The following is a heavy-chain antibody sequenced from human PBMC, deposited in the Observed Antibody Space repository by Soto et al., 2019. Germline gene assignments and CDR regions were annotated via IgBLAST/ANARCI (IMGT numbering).Heavy chain of an antibody. CDR3: ARYDFGTFDN. CDR2: IYHTETT. J-gene: IGHJ4*02. V-gene: IGHV4-4*02. CDR1: GDSFSSIFC. D-gene: IGHD4-17*01. Sequence: QVLLQESGPGLVKPWGTLSLTCAVLGDSFSSIFCWTWVRQPPGKGLEGIGEIYHTETTNYPPSLKSRVTISLDKSMNQFSLRFNSVTPADTAVYYCARYDFGTFDNWGQGIRVTVSS.